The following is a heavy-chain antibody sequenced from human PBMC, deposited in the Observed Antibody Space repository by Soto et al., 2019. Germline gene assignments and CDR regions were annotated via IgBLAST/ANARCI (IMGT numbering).Heavy chain of an antibody. CDR1: GFTFSSYS. Sequence: EVPLAESGGGLVKPGGSLRFSCAASGFTFSSYSTNWVRQAPGTGLEWVSYISRSTSYIYYADSVKGRFTISRDNAKNSLYLQMNSLRAEDTAVYYCARETGWFGEFGMDVWGQGTTVTVAS. V-gene: IGHV3-21*05. J-gene: IGHJ6*02. CDR3: ARETGWFGEFGMDV. CDR2: ISRSTSYI. D-gene: IGHD3-10*01.